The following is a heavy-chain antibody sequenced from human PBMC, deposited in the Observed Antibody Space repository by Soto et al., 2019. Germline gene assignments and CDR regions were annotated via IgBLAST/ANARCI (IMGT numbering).Heavy chain of an antibody. J-gene: IGHJ4*02. Sequence: PGGSLRLSCAASGFTFSSYGMHWVRQAPGKGLEWVAVISYDGSNKYYADSVKGRFTISRDNSKNTLYLQMNSLRAEDTAVYYCAKASGPVTTLFDYWGQGTLVTVSS. CDR3: AKASGPVTTLFDY. CDR1: GFTFSSYG. CDR2: ISYDGSNK. V-gene: IGHV3-30*18. D-gene: IGHD4-17*01.